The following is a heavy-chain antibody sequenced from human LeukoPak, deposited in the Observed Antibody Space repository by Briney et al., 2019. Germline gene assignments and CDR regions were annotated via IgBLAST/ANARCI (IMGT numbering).Heavy chain of an antibody. CDR2: ISGSGFRT. D-gene: IGHD3-22*01. CDR3: ANHDDNTGYSQFDY. CDR1: GFTFNICA. Sequence: GGSLRLSCAASGFTFNICAMTWVRQAPGKGLEWVSGISGSGFRTFYADSVKGRFTISRDNSKNTLYLQMSSLRAEDTAVYYCANHDDNTGYSQFDYWGQGTLVTVSS. V-gene: IGHV3-23*01. J-gene: IGHJ4*02.